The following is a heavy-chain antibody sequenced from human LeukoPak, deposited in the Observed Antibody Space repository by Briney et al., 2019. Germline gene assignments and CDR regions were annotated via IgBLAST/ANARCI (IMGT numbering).Heavy chain of an antibody. D-gene: IGHD1-26*01. Sequence: SETLSLTCTVSGGSISSSSYYWGWIRQPPGKGLEWIGSIYYSGSTYYNPSLKSRVTISVDTSKNQFSLKLSSVTAADTAVYYCARANSGSYYSPLDYWGQGTLVTVSS. CDR1: GGSISSSSYY. J-gene: IGHJ4*02. CDR2: IYYSGST. V-gene: IGHV4-39*07. CDR3: ARANSGSYYSPLDY.